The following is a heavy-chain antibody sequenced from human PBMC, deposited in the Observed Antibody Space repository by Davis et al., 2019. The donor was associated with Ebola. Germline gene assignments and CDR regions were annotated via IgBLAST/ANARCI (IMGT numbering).Heavy chain of an antibody. CDR2: INHSGST. Sequence: SETLSLTCAVSGGSISSGGYYWSWIRQPPGKGLEWIGEINHSGSTNYNPSLKSRVTISVDTSKNQFSLKLSSVTAADTAVYYCARAGAYVRFDPWGQGTLVTVSS. V-gene: IGHV4-34*01. D-gene: IGHD3-10*01. J-gene: IGHJ5*02. CDR3: ARAGAYVRFDP. CDR1: GGSISSGGYY.